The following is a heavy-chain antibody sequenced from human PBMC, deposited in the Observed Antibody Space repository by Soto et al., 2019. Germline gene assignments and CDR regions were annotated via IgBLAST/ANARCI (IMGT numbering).Heavy chain of an antibody. J-gene: IGHJ4*02. CDR1: GDTHTIYF. V-gene: IGHV1-2*02. Sequence: QVQLVQSGAEVKQPGASVRVSCKASGDTHTIYFIHWLRQAPGQGLEWMGWINSDSGGANYAPRFQGRVAMTRDRSSATAFMELSRLRSDDTAVYYCARGGSYYAHWGQGTLVTVSS. D-gene: IGHD1-26*01. CDR2: INSDSGGA. CDR3: ARGGSYYAH.